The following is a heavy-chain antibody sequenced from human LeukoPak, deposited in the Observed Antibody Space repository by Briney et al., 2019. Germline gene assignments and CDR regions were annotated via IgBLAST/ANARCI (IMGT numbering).Heavy chain of an antibody. J-gene: IGHJ4*02. V-gene: IGHV3-48*01. CDR2: LSRSTTII. D-gene: IGHD6-19*01. CDR1: GFNFNIYS. CDR3: ARSGWYDDFDY. Sequence: PGGSLRLSCADSGFNFNIYSMNWVRQAPGKGLEWISYLSRSTTIIYYADSVKGRFTISRDNAKSSLYLQMNSLRAEDTAMYYCARSGWYDDFDYLGQGTLVTVSS.